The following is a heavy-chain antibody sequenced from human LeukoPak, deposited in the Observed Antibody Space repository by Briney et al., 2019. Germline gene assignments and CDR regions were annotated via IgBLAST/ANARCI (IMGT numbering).Heavy chain of an antibody. V-gene: IGHV3-21*01. D-gene: IGHD3-16*01. CDR2: ITISSSII. Sequence: KPGGSLRLSCAASGFSFSDYSMNWVRQAPGKGLEWVSSITISSSIIYYADSVKGRFTISRGNAKNSLFLQMNSLRAEDTAVYYCARDLSDDYSLDYWGQGTLVSVSS. CDR1: GFSFSDYS. CDR3: ARDLSDDYSLDY. J-gene: IGHJ4*02.